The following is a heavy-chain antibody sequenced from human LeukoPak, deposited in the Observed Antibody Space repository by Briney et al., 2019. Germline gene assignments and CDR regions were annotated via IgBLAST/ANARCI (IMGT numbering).Heavy chain of an antibody. D-gene: IGHD3-22*01. Sequence: SVKVSCKASGGTFSSYAISWVRQAPGQGLEWMGRIIPIFGTANYAQKFQGRVTITTDESTSTAYMELSNLRSEDTAVYYCAREHYYDSSGYYWGAFDIWGQGTMVTVSS. CDR1: GGTFSSYA. V-gene: IGHV1-69*05. CDR3: AREHYYDSSGYYWGAFDI. CDR2: IIPIFGTA. J-gene: IGHJ3*02.